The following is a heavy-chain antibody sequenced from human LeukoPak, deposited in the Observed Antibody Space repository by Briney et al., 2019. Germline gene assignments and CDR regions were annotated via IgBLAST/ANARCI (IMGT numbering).Heavy chain of an antibody. D-gene: IGHD2-2*01. CDR2: ISWNSGSI. CDR1: GFTFDDYA. V-gene: IGHV3-9*01. J-gene: IGHJ3*02. CDR3: AKDLILYCSSASCYGEHAFDI. Sequence: GGSLRLSCAASGFTFDDYAMHWVRQAPGKGLEWVSGISWNSGSIGYADSVKGRFTISRDNAKNTLSLQMNSLRAEDTAVYFCAKDLILYCSSASCYGEHAFDIWGQGTMVTVSS.